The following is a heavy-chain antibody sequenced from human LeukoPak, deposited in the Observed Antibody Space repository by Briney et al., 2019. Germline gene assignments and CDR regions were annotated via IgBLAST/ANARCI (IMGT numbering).Heavy chain of an antibody. D-gene: IGHD3-9*01. V-gene: IGHV1-8*01. J-gene: IGHJ4*02. CDR1: GYTFISND. CDR2: LNPNSGNT. Sequence: ASVKVSCKASGYTFISNDINWVRQAPGQGLEWMGWLNPNSGNTGYAQKFQGRVTVTRNTSISTAYMELSSLTSEDTAVYYCARGHYDILTGYSFDYWGQGTLVTVSS. CDR3: ARGHYDILTGYSFDY.